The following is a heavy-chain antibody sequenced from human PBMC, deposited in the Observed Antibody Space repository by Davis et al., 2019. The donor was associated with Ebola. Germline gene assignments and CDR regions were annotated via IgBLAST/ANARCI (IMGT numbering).Heavy chain of an antibody. J-gene: IGHJ5*02. V-gene: IGHV3-21*04. CDR1: GFTFSSYS. CDR3: AKGVSSSWYWSWFDP. Sequence: PGGSLRLSCAASGFTFSSYSMNWVRQAPGKGLEWVSSISSSSSYIYYADSVKGRFTISRDNAKNSLYLQMNSLRAEDMALYYCAKGVSSSWYWSWFDPWGQGTLVTVSS. D-gene: IGHD6-13*01. CDR2: ISSSSSYI.